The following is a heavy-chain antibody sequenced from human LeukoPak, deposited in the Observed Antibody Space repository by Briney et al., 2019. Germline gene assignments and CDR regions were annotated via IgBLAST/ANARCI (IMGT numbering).Heavy chain of an antibody. D-gene: IGHD6-19*01. CDR3: SVAGTQDY. V-gene: IGHV3-30*03. Sequence: GGSLRLSCAASGFTFSSYGMHWVRQAPGKGLEWVAVISYDGSNKYYAGSVKGRFTISRDNSKNTLYLQMNSLRAEDTAVYYCSVAGTQDYWGQGTLVTVSS. CDR2: ISYDGSNK. J-gene: IGHJ4*02. CDR1: GFTFSSYG.